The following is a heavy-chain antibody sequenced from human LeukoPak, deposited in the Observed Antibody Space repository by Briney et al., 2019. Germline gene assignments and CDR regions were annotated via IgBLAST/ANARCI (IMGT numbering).Heavy chain of an antibody. D-gene: IGHD6-13*01. J-gene: IGHJ4*02. CDR3: ARVGTAEGTLEDY. Sequence: GGSLRLYCAASGFTFRSYWMSCLRQPPGKGLEWVANIKHDGSEKYYMDSVKGRFTISRDNAMNSLYLQMNSLRAEDTAVYYCARVGTAEGTLEDYWGQGTLVTVSS. CDR1: GFTFRSYW. V-gene: IGHV3-7*01. CDR2: IKHDGSEK.